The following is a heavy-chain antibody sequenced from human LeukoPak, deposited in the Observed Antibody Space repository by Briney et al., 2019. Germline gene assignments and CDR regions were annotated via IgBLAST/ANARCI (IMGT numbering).Heavy chain of an antibody. D-gene: IGHD6-19*01. Sequence: GGSLRLSCAASGFTFSSYAMTWVRQAPGKGLEWVSAISGSGDSTYYADSVKGLFTISRDNSKNTLYLQMNRLRAEDTAVYYCAKDPYSSGPYSWFDPWGQGTLVTVSS. J-gene: IGHJ5*02. CDR3: AKDPYSSGPYSWFDP. V-gene: IGHV3-23*01. CDR2: ISGSGDST. CDR1: GFTFSSYA.